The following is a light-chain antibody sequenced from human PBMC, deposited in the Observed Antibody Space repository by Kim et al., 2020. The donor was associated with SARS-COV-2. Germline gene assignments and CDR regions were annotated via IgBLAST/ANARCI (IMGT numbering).Light chain of an antibody. V-gene: IGKV1-5*03. Sequence: DIQMTQSPSTLSASVGDRVTITCRASQSISSWVAWLQQKPGKAPNLLIYKASTLESGVPSRFSGSGSGTDFTLTISSLQPDDSATYYCQQYESKSATFGPGTKVDIK. CDR2: KAS. CDR3: QQYESKSAT. CDR1: QSISSW. J-gene: IGKJ3*01.